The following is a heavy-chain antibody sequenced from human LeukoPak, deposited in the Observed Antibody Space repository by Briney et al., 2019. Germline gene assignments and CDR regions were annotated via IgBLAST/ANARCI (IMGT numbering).Heavy chain of an antibody. J-gene: IGHJ4*02. CDR1: GFTVSSNY. Sequence: GGSLRLSCAASGFTVSSNYMSWVRQAPGKGLEWVSVIYSGGSTYYADSVKGRFTISRDNSKNTLYLQMDSLRAEDTAVYYCAKAPYNSDWRLFDSWGQGTLVTVSS. D-gene: IGHD6-19*01. CDR3: AKAPYNSDWRLFDS. CDR2: IYSGGST. V-gene: IGHV3-66*01.